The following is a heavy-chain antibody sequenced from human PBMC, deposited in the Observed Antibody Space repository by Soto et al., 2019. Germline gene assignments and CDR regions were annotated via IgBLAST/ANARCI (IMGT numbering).Heavy chain of an antibody. Sequence: QVQLVQSGAEVKKPGASVKVSCKASGYTFTSYGISWVRQAPGQGLEWMGWISGYNGNTKYAQKLQGRVNMTTNTSTSTANMELRSLRSDDTAVYYCARDLGGQIVDYWGQGTLVTVSS. J-gene: IGHJ4*02. CDR3: ARDLGGQIVDY. D-gene: IGHD1-26*01. CDR2: ISGYNGNT. CDR1: GYTFTSYG. V-gene: IGHV1-18*01.